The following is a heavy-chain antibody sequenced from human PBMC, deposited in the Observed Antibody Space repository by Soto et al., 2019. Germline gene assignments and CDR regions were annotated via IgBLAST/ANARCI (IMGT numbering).Heavy chain of an antibody. V-gene: IGHV3-23*01. CDR1: GFTFSNHA. CDR2: ISGNGIST. J-gene: IGHJ5*02. CDR3: ARDAIAMVRGTNNWFDP. Sequence: EVQLLESGGGLVQPGGSLRLSCEASGFTFSNHAMSWVRQAPGKGLEWVSAISGNGISTYYADSVRGRFTISRDNSKNTLYLQMNRLRADDTAVYYCARDAIAMVRGTNNWFDPWGQGTLVTVST. D-gene: IGHD3-10*01.